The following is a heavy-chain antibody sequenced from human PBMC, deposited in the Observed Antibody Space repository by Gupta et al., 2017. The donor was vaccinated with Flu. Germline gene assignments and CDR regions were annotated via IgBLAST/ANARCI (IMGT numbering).Heavy chain of an antibody. CDR2: ISSSGSTI. Sequence: EVQLVESGGGLVQPRGSLRLSCAASGFTFSSYEMNWVRQAPGKGLEWVSYISSSGSTIYYADSVKGRFTIARDNAKNSLYLQMNSLRAEDTAVYYCARDFVGAGATLDYWGQGTLVTVSS. CDR3: ARDFVGAGATLDY. CDR1: GFTFSSYE. V-gene: IGHV3-48*03. D-gene: IGHD2-15*01. J-gene: IGHJ4*02.